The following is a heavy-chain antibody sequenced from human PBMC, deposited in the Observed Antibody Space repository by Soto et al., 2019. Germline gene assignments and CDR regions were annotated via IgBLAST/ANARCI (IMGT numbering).Heavy chain of an antibody. J-gene: IGHJ5*02. Sequence: LRLSCAASGFTFSRFSVSWVRQAPGKGLEWVSGISDSSTSTYYADSVKGRFTISRDNSKNTLYLQMNSLRVEDTAVYFCAKGAPFWSLDWFDPWGQGTLVTVSS. V-gene: IGHV3-23*01. CDR3: AKGAPFWSLDWFDP. CDR2: ISDSSTST. D-gene: IGHD3-3*01. CDR1: GFTFSRFS.